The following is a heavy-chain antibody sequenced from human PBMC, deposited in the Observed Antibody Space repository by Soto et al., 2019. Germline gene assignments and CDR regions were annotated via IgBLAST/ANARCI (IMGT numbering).Heavy chain of an antibody. J-gene: IGHJ4*02. CDR3: ATTIWFGELFTQLDH. CDR2: FDPEDGET. V-gene: IGHV1-24*01. D-gene: IGHD3-10*01. Sequence: SVKVSCKVSGYTLTELSMHWVRQAPGKGLEWMGGFDPEDGETIYAQKFQGRVTMTEDTSTDTAYMELSSLRSEDTAVYYCATTIWFGELFTQLDHWGQRSLVTVSS. CDR1: GYTLTELS.